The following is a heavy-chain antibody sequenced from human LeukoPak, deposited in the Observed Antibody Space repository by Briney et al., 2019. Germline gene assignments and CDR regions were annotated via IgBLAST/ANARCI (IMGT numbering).Heavy chain of an antibody. CDR2: IRYDGSNK. Sequence: GGSLRLSCAASGFTFSSYGMHWVRQAPGKGLEWVAFIRYDGSNKYYADSVKGRFTISRDNSKNTLYLQMNSLRAEDTAVYYCARDCTSSWTPYYYYYYMDVWGKGTTVTVSS. CDR3: ARDCTSSWTPYYYYYYMDV. J-gene: IGHJ6*03. V-gene: IGHV3-30*02. CDR1: GFTFSSYG. D-gene: IGHD6-13*01.